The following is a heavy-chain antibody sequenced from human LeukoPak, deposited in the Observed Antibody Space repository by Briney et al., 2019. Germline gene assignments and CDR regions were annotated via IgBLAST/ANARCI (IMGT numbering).Heavy chain of an antibody. CDR3: ARSGYSSGWYYFDH. CDR2: IYYGGST. D-gene: IGHD6-19*01. CDR1: GGSVSSSSYY. V-gene: IGHV4-39*01. J-gene: IGHJ4*02. Sequence: PSETLSLTCTVSGGSVSSSSYYWGWIRQPPGKGLEWIGSIYYGGSTYYNPSLKSRVTISVDTSKNQFSLKLSSVTAADTAVYYCARSGYSSGWYYFDHWGQGTLVTVSS.